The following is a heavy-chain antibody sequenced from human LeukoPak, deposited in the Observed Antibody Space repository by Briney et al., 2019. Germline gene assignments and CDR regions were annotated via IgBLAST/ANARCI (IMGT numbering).Heavy chain of an antibody. Sequence: PSETLSLTCTVSGGSISGYYWSWIRQPPGKGLEWIGYIYYSGSTSYNPSLKSRVTISVDTSKNQFSLKLSSVTAADTAVYYCAREAGSSGYYFRYWGQGTLVTVSS. CDR3: AREAGSSGYYFRY. D-gene: IGHD3-22*01. CDR2: IYYSGST. CDR1: GGSISGYY. J-gene: IGHJ4*02. V-gene: IGHV4-59*12.